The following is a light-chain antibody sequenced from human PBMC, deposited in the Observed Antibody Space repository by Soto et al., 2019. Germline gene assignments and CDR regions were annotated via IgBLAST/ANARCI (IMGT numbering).Light chain of an antibody. Sequence: QSALTQPPSASGSPGQSVTISCTGTSSDVGGYDFVSWYQHHPGKVPKLMIYEVTKRPSGVPDRFSGSKSGNTASLTVSGLLAEDEADYYCASYAGGNQVFGTGTKVTVL. CDR2: EVT. CDR3: ASYAGGNQV. CDR1: SSDVGGYDF. J-gene: IGLJ1*01. V-gene: IGLV2-8*01.